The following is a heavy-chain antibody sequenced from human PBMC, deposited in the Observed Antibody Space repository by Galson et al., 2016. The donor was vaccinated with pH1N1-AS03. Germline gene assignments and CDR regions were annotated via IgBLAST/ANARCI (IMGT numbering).Heavy chain of an antibody. J-gene: IGHJ6*02. CDR2: ISWTSADI. CDR1: GFTPDASA. Sequence: LRLSCAASGFTPDASAMHWVRQAPGKGLEWVSGISWTSADIAYADAVKGRFTISRDNAKKSLYLQLNSLRADDTALYYCVTDILPGGADVWGQGTTVTVSS. CDR3: VTDILPGGADV. D-gene: IGHD2-21*01. V-gene: IGHV3-9*02.